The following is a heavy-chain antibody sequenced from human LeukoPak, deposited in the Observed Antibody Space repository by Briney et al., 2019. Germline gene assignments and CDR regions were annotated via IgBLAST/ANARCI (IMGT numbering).Heavy chain of an antibody. CDR3: AREVWYDILTGYYFDY. Sequence: SETLSLTCTVSGGSISSYYWSWIRQPPGKGLEWIGYIYYSGSINYNPSLKSRVIISVDKSKNQFSLKLRSVTAADTAVYYCAREVWYDILTGYYFDYWGQGTLVTVSS. CDR2: IYYSGSI. V-gene: IGHV4-59*12. J-gene: IGHJ4*02. D-gene: IGHD3-9*01. CDR1: GGSISSYY.